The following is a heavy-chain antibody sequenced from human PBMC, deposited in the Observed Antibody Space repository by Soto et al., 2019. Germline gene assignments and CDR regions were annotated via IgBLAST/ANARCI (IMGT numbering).Heavy chain of an antibody. CDR1: GFKFRSYG. V-gene: IGHV3-30*18. J-gene: IGHJ6*02. Sequence: QVQLAEPGGGVVQSGRSLRLSCAASGFKFRSYGMHWVRQAPGKGLVWVAVISYDASNKYYADSVKGRFTISRDNSKNPLYLQMNRLRGEYTAVYYCAKWGTDAAENSYGLDVWGQGTTVTVSS. D-gene: IGHD1-26*01. CDR3: AKWGTDAAENSYGLDV. CDR2: ISYDASNK.